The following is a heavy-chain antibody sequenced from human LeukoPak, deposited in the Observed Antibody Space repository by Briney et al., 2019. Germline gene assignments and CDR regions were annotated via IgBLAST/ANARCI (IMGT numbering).Heavy chain of an antibody. CDR2: IYYSGST. CDR3: ARRGLTGDFDY. Sequence: PSETLSLTCTVSGGSISSSSYYWGWIRQPPGKGLEWIGSIYYSGSTYYNPSLKSRVTISVDTSKNQFSLKLSSVTAADTAVYYCARRGLTGDFDYWGQGNLVTVSS. D-gene: IGHD3-9*01. CDR1: GGSISSSSYY. J-gene: IGHJ4*02. V-gene: IGHV4-39*01.